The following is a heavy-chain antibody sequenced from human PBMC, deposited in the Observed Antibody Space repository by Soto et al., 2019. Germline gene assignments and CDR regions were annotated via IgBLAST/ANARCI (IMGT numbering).Heavy chain of an antibody. CDR2: IYYSGST. D-gene: IGHD4-17*01. J-gene: IGHJ4*02. CDR3: ARVRVYGDDDY. CDR1: GGSISSGDYY. V-gene: IGHV4-30-4*01. Sequence: LSLTCTVSGGSISSGDYYWSWIRQPPGKGLEWIGYIYYSGSTYYNPSLKSRVTISVDTSKNQFSLKLSSVTAADTAVYYCARVRVYGDDDYWGQGTLVTVSS.